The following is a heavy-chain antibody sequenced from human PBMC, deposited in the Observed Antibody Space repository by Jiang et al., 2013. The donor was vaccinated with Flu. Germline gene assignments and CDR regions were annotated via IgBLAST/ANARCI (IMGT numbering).Heavy chain of an antibody. V-gene: IGHV1-69*01. Sequence: GAEVKKPGSSVKVSCKASGGTFSSYAISWVRQAPGQGLEWMGGIIPIFGTANYAQKFQGRVTITADESTSTAYMELSSLRSEDTAVYYCARDGHYDILTGWPYYFDYWGQGTLVTVSS. CDR1: GGTFSSYA. CDR3: ARDGHYDILTGWPYYFDY. CDR2: IIPIFGTA. D-gene: IGHD3-9*01. J-gene: IGHJ4*02.